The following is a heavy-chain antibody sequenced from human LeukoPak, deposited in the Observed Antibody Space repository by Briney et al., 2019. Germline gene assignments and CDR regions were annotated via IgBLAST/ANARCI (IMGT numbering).Heavy chain of an antibody. CDR1: GYSISSGYY. Sequence: SETLSLTCTVSGYSISSGYYWGWIRQPPGKGLEWIGSIYHSGSTYYNPSLMSRVTISVDTSKNQFSLRLTSVTAADTAVYYCARQHNWNYVDYYYYMDVWGKGTTVTVSS. J-gene: IGHJ6*03. D-gene: IGHD1-7*01. CDR2: IYHSGST. V-gene: IGHV4-38-2*02. CDR3: ARQHNWNYVDYYYYMDV.